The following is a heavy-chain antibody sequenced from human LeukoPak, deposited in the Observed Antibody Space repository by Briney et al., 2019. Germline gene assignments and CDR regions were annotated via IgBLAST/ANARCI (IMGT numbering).Heavy chain of an antibody. D-gene: IGHD3-10*01. CDR3: ARGGVVGTMLRGINWFDP. J-gene: IGHJ5*02. CDR2: VYYSGTT. V-gene: IGHV4-59*01. Sequence: SETLSLTCTVSGVPISNYYWNWIRQSPGKGLEWIGYVYYSGTTDCNPSLQSRVTISVDMSKNQFSLELSSVTAADTAVYYCARGGVVGTMLRGINWFDPWGQGTLVAVSS. CDR1: GVPISNYY.